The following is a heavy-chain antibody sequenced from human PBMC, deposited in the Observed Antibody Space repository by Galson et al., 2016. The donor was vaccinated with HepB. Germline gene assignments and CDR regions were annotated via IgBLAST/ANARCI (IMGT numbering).Heavy chain of an antibody. CDR2: MYESGST. J-gene: IGHJ4*02. Sequence: TLSLTCTVSGGSISSGGYFWSWIRQDPGKGLEWIGYMYESGSTYYNPSLKSRVTISEDTSKNQFSLKLSSVTAADAAVYYCTRGRRPDIWGQGTLVTVSS. V-gene: IGHV4-31*03. CDR3: TRGRRPDI. CDR1: GGSISSGGYF. D-gene: IGHD1-14*01.